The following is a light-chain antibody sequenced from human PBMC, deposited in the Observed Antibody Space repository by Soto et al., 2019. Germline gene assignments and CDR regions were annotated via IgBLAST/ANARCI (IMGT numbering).Light chain of an antibody. CDR3: QHYGSSWT. J-gene: IGKJ1*01. CDR1: QSVSSDY. Sequence: EIVLTQYPGTLSSSPGERATLSCRASQSVSSDYLAWYQQKPGQAPRLVIYGASSRATGIPDRFSGSGSGTDFTLTINRLEPEDFAVYYCQHYGSSWTFGQGTKVEI. CDR2: GAS. V-gene: IGKV3-20*01.